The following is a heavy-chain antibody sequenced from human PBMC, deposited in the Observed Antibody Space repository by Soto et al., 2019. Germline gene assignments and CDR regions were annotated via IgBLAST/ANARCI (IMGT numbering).Heavy chain of an antibody. CDR3: ATYSGIYVDF. CDR1: GYSFTSYW. D-gene: IGHD1-26*01. V-gene: IGHV5-51*01. CDR2: IFPADSDT. J-gene: IGHJ4*02. Sequence: GESLKISCKGSGYSFTSYWIGWVRQMPGKGLEWMGIIFPADSDTTYSPSFQGQVTISADTSITTAYLQWSSLKASDTAMYYCATYSGIYVDFWGQGTLVTVSS.